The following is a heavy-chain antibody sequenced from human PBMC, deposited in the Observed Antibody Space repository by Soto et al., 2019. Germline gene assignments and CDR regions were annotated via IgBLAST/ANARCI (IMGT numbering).Heavy chain of an antibody. Sequence: GESLKISGKGSGYSFTSNWIGWVRQMPGKGLEWMGIIYPGDSDTRYSPSFQGQVTISADKSISTAYLQWSSLKALDTAMYYCVRQGSVWYSDYWGQGTLVTVSS. CDR2: IYPGDSDT. CDR3: VRQGSVWYSDY. J-gene: IGHJ4*02. D-gene: IGHD6-19*01. V-gene: IGHV5-51*01. CDR1: GYSFTSNW.